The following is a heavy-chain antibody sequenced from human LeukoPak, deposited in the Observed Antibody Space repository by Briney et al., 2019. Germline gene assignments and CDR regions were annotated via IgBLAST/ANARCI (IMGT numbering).Heavy chain of an antibody. Sequence: GGSLRLSCAASGFTVSSNYMSWVRQAPGKGLEWVSVIYSGGSTYYADSVKGRFTLSRDNSKNTLWLQMNSLRAEDTAVYYCAKQSVYYDVLTGPDYWGQGTLVTVSS. J-gene: IGHJ4*02. V-gene: IGHV3-53*01. CDR1: GFTVSSNY. CDR3: AKQSVYYDVLTGPDY. CDR2: IYSGGST. D-gene: IGHD3-9*01.